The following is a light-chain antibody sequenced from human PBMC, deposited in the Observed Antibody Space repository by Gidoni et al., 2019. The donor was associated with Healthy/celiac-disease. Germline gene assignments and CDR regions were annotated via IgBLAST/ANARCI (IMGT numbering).Light chain of an antibody. Sequence: ESQSISSWLAWYQQKPGKAPKLLIYKASSLESGVPSRFSGSGSGTEFTLTISSLQPDDFATYYCQQYNSFSITFGQGTRLEIK. J-gene: IGKJ5*01. CDR2: KAS. CDR1: QSISSW. V-gene: IGKV1-5*03. CDR3: QQYNSFSIT.